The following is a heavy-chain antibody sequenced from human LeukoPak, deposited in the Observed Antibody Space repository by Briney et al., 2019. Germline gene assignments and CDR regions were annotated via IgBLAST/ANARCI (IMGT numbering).Heavy chain of an antibody. CDR3: AKDVGGSWENFDY. Sequence: PGGSLRLSCAASGFTFSSYAMSWVRQAPGKGLEWVSAISGSGGSTYYADSVKGRFTISRDNSKNALYLQMNSLRAEDTAVYYCAKDVGGSWENFDYWGQGTLVTVSS. J-gene: IGHJ4*02. CDR2: ISGSGGST. D-gene: IGHD6-13*01. V-gene: IGHV3-23*01. CDR1: GFTFSSYA.